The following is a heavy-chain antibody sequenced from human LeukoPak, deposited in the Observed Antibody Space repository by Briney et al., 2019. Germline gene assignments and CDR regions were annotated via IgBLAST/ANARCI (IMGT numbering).Heavy chain of an antibody. Sequence: SVTLSLTCTVSGGSIRSSYYWGWIRQPPGKGLEWIGSIYYSGSTYYNPSLKSRVTISVDTSKNQFSLKLSSVTAADTAVYYCAGQLLSWFDPWGQGTLVTVSS. CDR1: GGSIRSSYY. V-gene: IGHV4-39*01. D-gene: IGHD2-2*01. CDR3: AGQLLSWFDP. J-gene: IGHJ5*02. CDR2: IYYSGST.